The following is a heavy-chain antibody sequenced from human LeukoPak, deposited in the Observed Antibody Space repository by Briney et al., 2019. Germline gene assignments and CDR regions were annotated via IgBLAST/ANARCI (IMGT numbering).Heavy chain of an antibody. J-gene: IGHJ5*02. V-gene: IGHV1-8*03. Sequence: ASVKVSCKASGYTFTSYDINWVRQATGQGLEWRGWMNPNSGNTGYAQKFQGRVTITRNTSISTAYMELSSLRSEDTAVYYCARAGRSSRTYWFDPWGQGTLVTVSS. CDR1: GYTFTSYD. CDR3: ARAGRSSRTYWFDP. D-gene: IGHD1-14*01. CDR2: MNPNSGNT.